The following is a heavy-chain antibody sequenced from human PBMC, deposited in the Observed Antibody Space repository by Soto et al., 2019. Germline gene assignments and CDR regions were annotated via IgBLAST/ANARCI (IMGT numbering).Heavy chain of an antibody. Sequence: ASVKVSCKVSGGTFRRYTINWVRQAPGQGLEWMGGIIAVFGTATYAQKFQGRVTITADKSTSTAYMELISLRSEDTAMYYCARGSPTDSGDYGNYFDYWGQGTLVTVSS. CDR2: IIAVFGTA. CDR3: ARGSPTDSGDYGNYFDY. V-gene: IGHV1-69*06. D-gene: IGHD4-17*01. J-gene: IGHJ4*02. CDR1: GGTFRRYT.